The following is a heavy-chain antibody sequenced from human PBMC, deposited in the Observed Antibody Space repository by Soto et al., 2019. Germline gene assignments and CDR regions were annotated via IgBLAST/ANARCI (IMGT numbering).Heavy chain of an antibody. V-gene: IGHV4-31*03. Sequence: QVQLQESGPGLVKPSQTLSLTCTVSGGSISSGGYYWSWIRQHPGKGLEWIGYIYYSGSTYYNPSPKSRVTISVDTPKHQVARKLSFVTAADTAVYYCARGMGMIGASDIGGQGTMVTVSS. J-gene: IGHJ3*02. CDR2: IYYSGST. CDR3: ARGMGMIGASDI. D-gene: IGHD7-27*01. CDR1: GGSISSGGYY.